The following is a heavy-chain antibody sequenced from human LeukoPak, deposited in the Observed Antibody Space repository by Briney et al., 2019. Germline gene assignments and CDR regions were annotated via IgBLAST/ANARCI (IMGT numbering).Heavy chain of an antibody. CDR1: GFSFSSNC. Sequence: GGSLRLSCAVSGFSFSSNCMSWVRQAPGKGLEWVAKIKEDGNEIYYVDSVKGRFTISRDNGKSSLYLQMNSLRVEDTALYYCVRQFASWGQGTLVTVSS. CDR3: VRQFAS. CDR2: IKEDGNEI. J-gene: IGHJ4*02. V-gene: IGHV3-7*01.